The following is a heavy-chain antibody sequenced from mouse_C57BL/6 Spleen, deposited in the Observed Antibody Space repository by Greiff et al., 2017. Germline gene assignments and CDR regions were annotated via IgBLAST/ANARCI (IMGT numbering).Heavy chain of an antibody. CDR2: ISYDGSN. CDR3: ARAPIYDDYDAYAMDY. J-gene: IGHJ4*01. Sequence: EVQLQQSGPGLVKPSQSLSLTCSVTGYSITSGYYWNWIRQFPGNKLEWMGYISYDGSNNSNQSLKNRISITRDTSKNQFFLKLNSVTTEDTATYYGARAPIYDDYDAYAMDYWGQGTSVTVSS. V-gene: IGHV3-6*01. D-gene: IGHD2-4*01. CDR1: GYSITSGYY.